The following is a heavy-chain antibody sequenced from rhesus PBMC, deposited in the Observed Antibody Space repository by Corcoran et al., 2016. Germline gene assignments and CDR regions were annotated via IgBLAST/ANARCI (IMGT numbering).Heavy chain of an antibody. V-gene: IGHV4-80*01. Sequence: QVQLQESGPGLVKPSETLSLTCAVSGGSFSSYWWSWIRQPPGKGLEWLGEINGNIGSNNYNPSFKGRATISKDASMNHCSLKLSSVTAADTAVYYCARYYGRGYIDYWGQGVLVTVSS. J-gene: IGHJ4*01. CDR2: INGNIGSN. D-gene: IGHD2-39*01. CDR3: ARYYGRGYIDY. CDR1: GGSFSSYW.